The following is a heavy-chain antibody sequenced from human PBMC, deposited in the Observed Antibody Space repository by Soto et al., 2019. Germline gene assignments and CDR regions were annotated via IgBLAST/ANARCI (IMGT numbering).Heavy chain of an antibody. CDR2: INHSGRT. J-gene: IGHJ6*02. CDR1: GGSFSGYC. D-gene: IGHD2-2*01. CDR3: AREDIVVVPADYGMDV. V-gene: IGHV4-34*01. Sequence: SETLSLTCAVYGGSFSGYCWSWIRQPPGKGLEWIGEINHSGRTNYNPSLKSRVTISVDTSKNQFSLKLSSVTAADTAVYYCAREDIVVVPADYGMDVWGQGTTLTV.